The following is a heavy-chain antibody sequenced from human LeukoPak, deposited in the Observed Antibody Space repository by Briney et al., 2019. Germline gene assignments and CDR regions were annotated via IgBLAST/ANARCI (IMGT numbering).Heavy chain of an antibody. CDR3: ARDRLQWLVWGNWFDP. CDR2: IKQDGSEK. CDR1: GFTFSSYW. V-gene: IGHV3-7*01. D-gene: IGHD6-19*01. Sequence: PGGSLRLSCAASGFTFSSYWMSWVRQAPGKGLEWVANIKQDGSEKYYVDSVKGRFTISRDNAKNSLYLQMNGLRAEDTAVYYCARDRLQWLVWGNWFDPWGQGTLVTVSS. J-gene: IGHJ5*02.